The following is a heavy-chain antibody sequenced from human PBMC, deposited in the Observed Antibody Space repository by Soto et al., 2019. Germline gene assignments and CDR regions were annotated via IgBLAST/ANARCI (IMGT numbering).Heavy chain of an antibody. CDR1: GFTFEEYT. V-gene: IGHV3-43*01. CDR2: IGSNGIDT. Sequence: PGGSLRLSCVASGFTFEEYTMHWVRQAPGKGLEWVSLIGSNGIDTYYADSVKGRFTISRDNSKNSLFLQMNSLRTEDTALYYCTKNMVCRVVVAVTNHFDYWGQGALVTVSS. D-gene: IGHD2-15*01. CDR3: TKNMVCRVVVAVTNHFDY. J-gene: IGHJ4*02.